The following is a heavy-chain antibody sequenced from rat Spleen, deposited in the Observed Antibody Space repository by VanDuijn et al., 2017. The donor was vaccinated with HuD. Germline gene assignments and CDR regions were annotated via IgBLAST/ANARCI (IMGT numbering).Heavy chain of an antibody. J-gene: IGHJ2*01. CDR3: TRDYSSYAPFDY. Sequence: EVQLVESGGGLVQPGRSLKLSCAASGFTFSNYGMAWVRQAPTKGLEWVASISTGGGNTYYRDSVKGRFTISRDNAKSTLYLQMDSLRSEDTATYYCTRDYSSYAPFDYWGQGVMVTVSS. CDR1: GFTFSNYG. V-gene: IGHV5S13*01. CDR2: ISTGGGNT. D-gene: IGHD1-2*01.